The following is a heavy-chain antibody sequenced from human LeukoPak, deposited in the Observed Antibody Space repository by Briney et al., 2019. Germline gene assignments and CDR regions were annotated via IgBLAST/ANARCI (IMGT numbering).Heavy chain of an antibody. D-gene: IGHD6-19*01. CDR2: ITTKASNYAK. CDR3: TTYRSGHY. CDR1: GFTFSGSD. Sequence: GGSLRLSCEASGFTFSGSDIHWVRQASGKGLEWVGRITTKASNYAKAYGASVKGRFTISRDDSENTAYLQMNSLKTEDTAVYYCTTYRSGHYWGQGTLVTVSS. V-gene: IGHV3-73*01. J-gene: IGHJ4*02.